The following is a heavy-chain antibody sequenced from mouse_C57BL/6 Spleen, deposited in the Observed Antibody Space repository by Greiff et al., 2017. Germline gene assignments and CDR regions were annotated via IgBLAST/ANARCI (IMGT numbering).Heavy chain of an antibody. Sequence: EVHLVESGGGLVQPGGSMKLSCVASGFTFSNYWMNWVRQSPEKGLEWVAQIRLKSDNYATHYAESVKGRFTISRDDSKSSVYLQMNNLRAEDTGIYYCTFLDGQGFAYWGQGTLVTVSA. J-gene: IGHJ3*01. D-gene: IGHD2-3*01. CDR2: IRLKSDNYAT. V-gene: IGHV6-3*01. CDR3: TFLDGQGFAY. CDR1: GFTFSNYW.